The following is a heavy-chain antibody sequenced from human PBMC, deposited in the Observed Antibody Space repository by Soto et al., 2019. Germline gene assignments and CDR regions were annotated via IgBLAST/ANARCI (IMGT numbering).Heavy chain of an antibody. V-gene: IGHV1-18*04. CDR3: ATSYDSGFDP. Sequence: ASVKVSCKASGYTFTSYGISWVRQAPGQGLEWMGWISVYNGNTDYAQKFQGRVTMTTDTSTSTAYMELRSLRSDDTAVYYCATSYDSGFDPWGQGTLVTVSS. J-gene: IGHJ5*02. CDR1: GYTFTSYG. D-gene: IGHD5-12*01. CDR2: ISVYNGNT.